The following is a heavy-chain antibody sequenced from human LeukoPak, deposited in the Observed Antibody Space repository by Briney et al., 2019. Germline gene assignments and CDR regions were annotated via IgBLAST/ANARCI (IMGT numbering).Heavy chain of an antibody. D-gene: IGHD2-2*02. CDR1: GFTFNNAW. CDR2: IKSKTDGGTT. J-gene: IGHJ4*02. Sequence: GGSLRLSCTASGFTFNNAWMSWVRQAPGKGLEWVGRIKSKTDGGTTDYAAPVKGRFTISRDDSENTLYLQMNSLTAEDTAVYYCTTQLLYEHNFDYWGQGTLVTVSS. CDR3: TTQLLYEHNFDY. V-gene: IGHV3-15*01.